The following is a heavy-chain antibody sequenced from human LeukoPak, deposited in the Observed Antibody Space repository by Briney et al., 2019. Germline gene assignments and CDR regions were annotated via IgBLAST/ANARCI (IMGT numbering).Heavy chain of an antibody. Sequence: GGSLRLSCAASGFTFDDYGMSWVRQAPGKGLEWVSGINWNGGSTGYADSVKGRFTISRDNAKNSLYLQMNSLRAEDTALYYCARATPGTAAPRLQNKAFDIWGQGTMVTVSS. CDR3: ARATPGTAAPRLQNKAFDI. CDR2: INWNGGST. CDR1: GFTFDDYG. V-gene: IGHV3-20*04. D-gene: IGHD1-1*01. J-gene: IGHJ3*02.